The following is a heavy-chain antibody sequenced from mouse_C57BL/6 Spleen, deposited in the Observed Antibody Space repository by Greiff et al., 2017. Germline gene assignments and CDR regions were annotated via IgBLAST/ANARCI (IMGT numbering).Heavy chain of an antibody. CDR2: IDPSDSYT. CDR3: AIDYYGSSHYAMDY. V-gene: IGHV1-69*01. J-gene: IGHJ4*01. D-gene: IGHD1-1*01. Sequence: QVQLQQPGAELVMPGASVKLSCKASGYTFTSYWMHWVKQRPGQGLEWIGEIDPSDSYTNYNQKFKGKSTLTVDKSSSTAYMQLSRLTSEDSAVYYCAIDYYGSSHYAMDYWGQGTSVTVSS. CDR1: GYTFTSYW.